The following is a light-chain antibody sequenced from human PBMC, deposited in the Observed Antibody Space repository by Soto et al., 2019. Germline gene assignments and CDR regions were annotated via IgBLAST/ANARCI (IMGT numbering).Light chain of an antibody. CDR2: DVS. Sequence: QSVLTQPASVPGPPGQSITISCTGTSRDVGGYNYVSWYQQYPGKAPKLMIYDVSNRPSGVSNRFSGSKSGNTASLTISGLQAEDEADYYCSSYTISNTLVFGSGTKVTVL. CDR1: SRDVGGYNY. V-gene: IGLV2-14*01. CDR3: SSYTISNTLV. J-gene: IGLJ1*01.